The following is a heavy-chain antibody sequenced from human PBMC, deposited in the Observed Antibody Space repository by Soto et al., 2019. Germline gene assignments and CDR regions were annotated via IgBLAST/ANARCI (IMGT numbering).Heavy chain of an antibody. CDR2: ISYDGSNK. J-gene: IGHJ6*02. Sequence: GGSLRLSCAASGFTFSSYAMHWVRQAPGKGLEWVAVISYDGSNKYYADSVKGRFTISRDNSKNTLYLQMNSLRAEDTAVYYCARDRSLYCSSTSCSLGMDVWGQGTTVTVPS. V-gene: IGHV3-30-3*01. CDR3: ARDRSLYCSSTSCSLGMDV. CDR1: GFTFSSYA. D-gene: IGHD2-2*01.